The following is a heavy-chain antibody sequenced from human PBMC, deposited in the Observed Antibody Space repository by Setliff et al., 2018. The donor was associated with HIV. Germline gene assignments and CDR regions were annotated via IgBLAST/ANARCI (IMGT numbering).Heavy chain of an antibody. CDR3: ARGRELYSSGYFIDY. Sequence: ASVKVSCKTSGYSFTSYTMHWLRQAPGQRPEWVGWINVVNVNTKYSQKFQGRVTITRDTSATTAYMELRSLRSEDTAVYYCARGRELYSSGYFIDYWGQGTLVTVSS. J-gene: IGHJ4*02. CDR1: GYSFTSYT. D-gene: IGHD6-19*01. V-gene: IGHV1-3*01. CDR2: INVVNVNT.